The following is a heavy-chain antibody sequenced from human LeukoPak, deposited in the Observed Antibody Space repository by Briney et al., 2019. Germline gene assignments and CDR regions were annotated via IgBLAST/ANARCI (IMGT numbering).Heavy chain of an antibody. D-gene: IGHD5-24*01. CDR2: INHSGST. CDR1: GGSISSYY. J-gene: IGHJ4*02. Sequence: SETLSLTCTVSGGSISSYYWSWIRQPPGKGLEWIGEINHSGSTNYNPSLKSRVTISVDTSKNQFSLKLSSVTAADTAVYYCASINRDGYNIDYWGQGTLVTVSS. CDR3: ASINRDGYNIDY. V-gene: IGHV4-34*01.